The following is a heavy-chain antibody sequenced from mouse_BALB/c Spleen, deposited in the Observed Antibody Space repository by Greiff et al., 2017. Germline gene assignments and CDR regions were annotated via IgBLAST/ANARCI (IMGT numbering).Heavy chain of an antibody. CDR3: ARKWYFDV. CDR2: INPYNGAT. Sequence: VQLQQSGPELVKPGASVKISCKASGYSFTGYYMHWVKQSHVKSLEWIGRINPYNGATSYNQNFKDKASLTVDKSSSTAYMELHSLTSEDSAVYYCARKWYFDVWGAGTTVTVSS. CDR1: GYSFTGYY. J-gene: IGHJ1*01. V-gene: IGHV1-31*01.